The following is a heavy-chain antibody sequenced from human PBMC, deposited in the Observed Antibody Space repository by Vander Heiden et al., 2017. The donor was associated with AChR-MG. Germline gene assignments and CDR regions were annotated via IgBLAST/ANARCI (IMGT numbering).Heavy chain of an antibody. Sequence: QVQLVQSGAEVKKPGSSVKVSCKASGGTFSSYAISWVRQAPGQGLEWMGGIIPIFGTANYAQKFQGRVTITADESTSTAYMELSSLRSEDTAVYYCARGFVGGRTNYYYYGMDVWGQGTTVTVSS. CDR3: ARGFVGGRTNYYYYGMDV. J-gene: IGHJ6*02. CDR2: IIPIFGTA. CDR1: GGTFSSYA. D-gene: IGHD1-7*01. V-gene: IGHV1-69*01.